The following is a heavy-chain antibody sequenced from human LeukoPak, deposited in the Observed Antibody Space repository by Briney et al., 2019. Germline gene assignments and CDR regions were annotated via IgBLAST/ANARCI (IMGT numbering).Heavy chain of an antibody. J-gene: IGHJ4*02. D-gene: IGHD3-3*01. CDR2: IIPILGIA. CDR1: GGTFSSYT. CDR3: ARAPTIFGTLGY. V-gene: IGHV1-69*02. Sequence: GASVKVSCKASGGTFSSYTISWVRQAPGQGLEWMGRIIPILGIANYAQKFQGRVTITADKSTSTAYMELSSLRSEDTAVYYCARAPTIFGTLGYWGQGTLVTVSS.